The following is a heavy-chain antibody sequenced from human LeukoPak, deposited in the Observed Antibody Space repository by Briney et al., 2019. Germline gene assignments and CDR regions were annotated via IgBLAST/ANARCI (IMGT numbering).Heavy chain of an antibody. CDR3: ARSSTRSYYMDV. J-gene: IGHJ6*03. D-gene: IGHD2-2*01. CDR1: GFTFSSYA. V-gene: IGHV3-30*01. CDR2: ISYDGSNK. Sequence: GGSLRLSCAASGFTFSSYAMHWVRQAPGKGLEWVAVISYDGSNKYYADSVKGRFTISRDNSKNTLYLQMNSLRAEDTAVYYCARSSTRSYYMDVWGEGTTVTVSS.